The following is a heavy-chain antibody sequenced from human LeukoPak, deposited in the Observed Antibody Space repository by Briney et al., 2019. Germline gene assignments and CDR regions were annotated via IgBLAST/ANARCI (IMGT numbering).Heavy chain of an antibody. D-gene: IGHD3-3*01. CDR3: ARGPRTISALPRLDP. CDR2: INPSGGST. V-gene: IGHV1-46*01. CDR1: GYTFTSYY. J-gene: IGHJ5*02. Sequence: ASVKVSCKASGYTFTSYYMHWVRPAPGQGLEWMGIINPSGGSTSYAQKFQGRVTMTRDTSTSTVYMELSSLRSEDTAVYYCARGPRTISALPRLDPWGQGTLVTVSS.